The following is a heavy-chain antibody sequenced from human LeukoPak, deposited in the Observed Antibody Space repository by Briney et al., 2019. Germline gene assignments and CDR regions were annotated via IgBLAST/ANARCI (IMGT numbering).Heavy chain of an antibody. J-gene: IGHJ6*03. V-gene: IGHV3-20*04. CDR1: GFTFDDYG. CDR2: INWNGGST. Sequence: GGSLRLSCAASGFTFDDYGMSWVRQAPGKGLEWVSGINWNGGSTGYADSVKGRFTISRDNAKNSLYLQMNSLRAEDTALYYCARAPRYCSSTSCILTQYYYMDVWGKGTTVTVSS. CDR3: ARAPRYCSSTSCILTQYYYMDV. D-gene: IGHD2-2*01.